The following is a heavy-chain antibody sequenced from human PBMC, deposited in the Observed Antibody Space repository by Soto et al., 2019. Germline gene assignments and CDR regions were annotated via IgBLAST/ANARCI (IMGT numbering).Heavy chain of an antibody. J-gene: IGHJ6*02. CDR3: ARGDATKIIVTTYYGLDV. V-gene: IGHV1-3*01. CDR2: INAGNGNT. D-gene: IGHD3-22*01. CDR1: GYTFTSYA. Sequence: ASVKVSCKASGYTFTSYAMHWVRQAPGQRLEWMGWINAGNGNTKYSQKFQDRVTITRDESTSTVYMEVSSLTSEDTAVYYCARGDATKIIVTTYYGLDVWGQGTTVTVS.